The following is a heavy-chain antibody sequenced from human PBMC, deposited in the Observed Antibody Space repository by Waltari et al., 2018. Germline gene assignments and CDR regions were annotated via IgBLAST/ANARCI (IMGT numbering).Heavy chain of an antibody. CDR1: GFTFSSYA. J-gene: IGHJ1*01. V-gene: IGHV3-23*01. CDR3: AKDPRLTVEGATGAQYFQH. D-gene: IGHD1-26*01. CDR2: ISGSSGST. Sequence: EVQLLESGGGLVQPGGSLRLSCAASGFTFSSYAMSWVRQAPGKGLEWVSVISGSSGSTYSADSVKGRFTISRDNPKNTLYLQMNSLRAEDTAVYYCAKDPRLTVEGATGAQYFQHWGQGTLVTVSS.